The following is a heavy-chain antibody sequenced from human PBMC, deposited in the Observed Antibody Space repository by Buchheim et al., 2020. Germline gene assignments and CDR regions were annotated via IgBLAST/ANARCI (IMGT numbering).Heavy chain of an antibody. CDR3: AREYSSSSRPDY. CDR1: GGSISSSTYY. CDR2: IYHSGSI. Sequence: QLQLQESGPGLVRPSETLSLTCTVSGGSISSSTYYWGWIRQPPGKGLEWIGNIYHSGSIYYNPSLQSRVTMSVDTSKNQFSLRLSSVTAADTAVYYCAREYSSSSRPDYWGQGTL. D-gene: IGHD6-6*01. V-gene: IGHV4-39*02. J-gene: IGHJ4*02.